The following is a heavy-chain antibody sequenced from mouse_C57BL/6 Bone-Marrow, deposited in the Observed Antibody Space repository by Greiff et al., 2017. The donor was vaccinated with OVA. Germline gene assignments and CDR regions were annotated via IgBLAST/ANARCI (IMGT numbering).Heavy chain of an antibody. V-gene: IGHV1-55*01. CDR1: GYTFTSYW. CDR3: ARENYSNSCAMDF. Sequence: VQLQQPGAELVKPGASVKMSCKASGYTFTSYWITWVKQRPGQGLEWIGDIYPGSGSTNYNEKFKGKATLTVDTSSSTAYMQLSSLTSEDSAVYYCARENYSNSCAMDFWGQGTSVTVSS. J-gene: IGHJ4*01. D-gene: IGHD2-5*01. CDR2: IYPGSGST.